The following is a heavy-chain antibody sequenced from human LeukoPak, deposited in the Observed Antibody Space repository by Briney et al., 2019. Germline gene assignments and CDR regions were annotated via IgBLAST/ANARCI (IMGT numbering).Heavy chain of an antibody. CDR1: GFNFITAA. V-gene: IGHV3-23*01. J-gene: IGHJ3*01. CDR3: VKDIQLST. CDR2: IGSSGGST. D-gene: IGHD5-24*01. Sequence: GGSLRLSCAASGFNFITAAMTWVRQAPGKGLEWVSLIGSSGGSTYYADSVKGRFTISRDNSNHTLSLQMNSLRVEDTAIYYCVKDIQLSTWGLGAMVTVSS.